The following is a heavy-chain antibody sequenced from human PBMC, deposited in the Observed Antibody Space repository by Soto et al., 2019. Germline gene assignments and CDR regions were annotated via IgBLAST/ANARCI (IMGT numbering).Heavy chain of an antibody. CDR3: ARERVLHLDSDYCDGMDV. CDR1: GYTFTGYY. Sequence: ASVKVSCKASGYTFTGYYMHWVRQAPGQGLEWMGWINPNSGGTNYAQKFQGWVTMTRDTSISTAYMELSRLRSDDTAVYYCARERVLHLDSDYCDGMDVWGQGTTVTVSS. V-gene: IGHV1-2*04. CDR2: INPNSGGT. J-gene: IGHJ6*02. D-gene: IGHD3-10*01.